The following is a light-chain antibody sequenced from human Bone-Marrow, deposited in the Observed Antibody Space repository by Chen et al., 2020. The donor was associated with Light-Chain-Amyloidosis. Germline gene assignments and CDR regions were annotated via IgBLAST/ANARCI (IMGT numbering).Light chain of an antibody. CDR1: NIGSTS. Sequence: YVLTQPSSASVAPGQTATIACGGNNIGSTSVHWYQQTPGQAPLLVVYDDSDRPSGIPERLSGSNSGNTATLTISRVEAGDEADYYCQVWDRSSDRPVFGGGTKLTVL. V-gene: IGLV3-21*02. CDR2: DDS. J-gene: IGLJ3*02. CDR3: QVWDRSSDRPV.